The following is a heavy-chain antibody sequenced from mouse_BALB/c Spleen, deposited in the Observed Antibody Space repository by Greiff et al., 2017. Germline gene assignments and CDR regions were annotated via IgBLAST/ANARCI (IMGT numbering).Heavy chain of an antibody. J-gene: IGHJ4*01. D-gene: IGHD4-1*01. CDR3: ARVGRDAMDY. V-gene: IGHV5-17*02. CDR1: GFTFSSFG. CDR2: ISSGSSTI. Sequence: EVQLVESGGGLVQPGGSRKLSCAASGFTFSSFGMHWVRQAPEKGLEWVAYISSGSSTIYYADTVKGRFTISRDNPKNTLFLQMTSLRSEDTAMYYCARVGRDAMDYWGQGTSVTVSS.